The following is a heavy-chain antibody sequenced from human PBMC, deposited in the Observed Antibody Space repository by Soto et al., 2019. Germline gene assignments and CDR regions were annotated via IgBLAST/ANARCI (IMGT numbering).Heavy chain of an antibody. CDR1: GGTFSSYA. CDR3: ARDRRTSIAAAGTGAFDI. V-gene: IGHV1-69*10. D-gene: IGHD6-13*01. Sequence: ASVKVSCKASGGTFSSYAISWVRQAPGQGLEWMGGIIPILGIANYAQKFRGRVTITADKSTSTAYMELSSLRSEDTAVYYCARDRRTSIAAAGTGAFDIWGQGTMVTVSS. CDR2: IIPILGIA. J-gene: IGHJ3*02.